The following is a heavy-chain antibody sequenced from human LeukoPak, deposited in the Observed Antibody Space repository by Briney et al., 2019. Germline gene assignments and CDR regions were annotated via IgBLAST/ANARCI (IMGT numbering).Heavy chain of an antibody. Sequence: SETLSLTCAVYGGSLNNYYWSWIRQPPGKGLELIGEINHSGSTNYSPSLKSRDTISVDTSKNQFFLKLNSVSAADTAVYSCARVQAAGDGYYFDFWGQGTLVSVSS. CDR3: ARVQAAGDGYYFDF. V-gene: IGHV4-34*01. D-gene: IGHD7-27*01. J-gene: IGHJ4*02. CDR2: INHSGST. CDR1: GGSLNNYY.